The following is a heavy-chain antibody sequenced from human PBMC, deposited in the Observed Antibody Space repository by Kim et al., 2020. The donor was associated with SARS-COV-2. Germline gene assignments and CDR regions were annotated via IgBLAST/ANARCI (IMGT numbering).Heavy chain of an antibody. J-gene: IGHJ3*02. V-gene: IGHV1-18*01. CDR1: GYTFTSYG. CDR3: ARDEGLVPAVLDAFDI. D-gene: IGHD2-2*01. Sequence: ASVKVSCKASGYTFTSYGISWVRQAPGQGLEWMGWISAYNGNTNYAQKLQGRVTMTTDTSTSTAYMELRSLRSDDTAVYYCARDEGLVPAVLDAFDIWGQGTMVTVSS. CDR2: ISAYNGNT.